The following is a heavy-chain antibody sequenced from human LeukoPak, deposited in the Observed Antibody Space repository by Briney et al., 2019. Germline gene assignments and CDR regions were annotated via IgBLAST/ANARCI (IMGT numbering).Heavy chain of an antibody. CDR2: INPNSGGT. CDR1: GYTFTGYY. V-gene: IGHV1-2*06. CDR3: ARDGGYDFWSGYCDY. J-gene: IGHJ4*02. D-gene: IGHD3-3*01. Sequence: GASVKVSCKASGYTFTGYYMHWVRQAPGQGLEWMGRINPNSGGTNYAQKFQGRVTMTRDTSISTAYMELSRLRSDDTAVYYCARDGGYDFWSGYCDYWSQGTLVTVSS.